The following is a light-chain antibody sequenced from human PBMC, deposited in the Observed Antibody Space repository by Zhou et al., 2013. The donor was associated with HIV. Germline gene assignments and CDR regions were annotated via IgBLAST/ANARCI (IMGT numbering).Light chain of an antibody. CDR1: QSVGTNS. CDR2: GTF. J-gene: IGKJ4*01. Sequence: ENVLTQSPGTLSLSPGERATLSCRASQSVGTNSLAWYQQKPGQAPRLLIYGTFIRATGLPDRFSGSGTGTDFTLTISRLEPEDFAVYYCQQYGSSRLTFGGGTKVQIK. CDR3: QQYGSSRLT. V-gene: IGKV3-20*01.